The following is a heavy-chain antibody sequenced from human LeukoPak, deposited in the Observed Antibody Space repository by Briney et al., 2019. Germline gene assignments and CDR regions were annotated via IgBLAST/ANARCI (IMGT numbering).Heavy chain of an antibody. Sequence: SETLSLTCAVYGGSFSGYYWSWIRQPPGKGLEWIGEINHGGSTNYNPSLKSRVTISVDTSKNQFSLKLSSVTAADTAVYYCARAMVRGPVRGPWGQGTLVTVSS. CDR3: ARAMVRGPVRGP. D-gene: IGHD3-10*01. V-gene: IGHV4-34*01. CDR1: GGSFSGYY. J-gene: IGHJ4*02. CDR2: INHGGST.